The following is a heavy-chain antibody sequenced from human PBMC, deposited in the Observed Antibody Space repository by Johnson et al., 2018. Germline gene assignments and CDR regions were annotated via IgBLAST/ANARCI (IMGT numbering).Heavy chain of an antibody. CDR2: IKTKTAGGTT. D-gene: IGHD3-22*01. CDR1: GFTFSNAW. CDR3: TTDLAMIGGDI. V-gene: IGHV3-15*05. Sequence: VQLQESGGGLVKPGGSLRVSCAASGFTFSNAWMSWVRQAPGKGLEWVGRIKTKTAGGTTDYAAAVKGRFTISRDDSKNTVYVQMNSLKTEDTAVYYCTTDLAMIGGDIWGQGTMVTVSS. J-gene: IGHJ3*02.